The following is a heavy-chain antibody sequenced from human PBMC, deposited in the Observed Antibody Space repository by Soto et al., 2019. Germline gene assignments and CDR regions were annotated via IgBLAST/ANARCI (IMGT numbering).Heavy chain of an antibody. CDR1: AFTFSRYG. CDR3: ASDDDYEGNGLDY. Sequence: QVHLVESGGGVVQPGRSVRLSCVASAFTFSRYGMHWVRQAPGEGLEWMAVIVNDGSNRDHADSVKGRFTISRDNSKNTLYLQMNSLGVEDTAMYYCASDDDYEGNGLDYWGQGTLVTVSS. D-gene: IGHD4-17*01. CDR2: IVNDGSNR. J-gene: IGHJ4*02. V-gene: IGHV3-33*01.